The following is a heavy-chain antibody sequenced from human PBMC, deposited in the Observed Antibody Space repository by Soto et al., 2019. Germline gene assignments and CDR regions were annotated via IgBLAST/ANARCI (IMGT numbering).Heavy chain of an antibody. V-gene: IGHV4-34*01. J-gene: IGHJ6*02. CDR3: ARGWVLLWFGELLTSNYGMDV. D-gene: IGHD3-10*01. Sequence: PSETLSLTCAVYGGSFSGYYWSWIRQPPGKGLEWIGEINHSGSTNYNPSLKSRVTISVDTSKNHFSLKLSSVTAADTAVYYCARGWVLLWFGELLTSNYGMDVWGQGTTVTVSS. CDR2: INHSGST. CDR1: GGSFSGYY.